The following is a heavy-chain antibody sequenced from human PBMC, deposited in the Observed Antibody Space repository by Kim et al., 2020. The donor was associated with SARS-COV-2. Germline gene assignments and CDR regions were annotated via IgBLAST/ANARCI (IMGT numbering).Heavy chain of an antibody. D-gene: IGHD2-8*02. CDR3: ARGIRGIVLVVYATEQLYYFDY. Sequence: ASVKVSCKASGYTFTSYDINWVRQATGQGLEWMGWMNPNSGNTGYAQKFQGRVTMTRNTSISTAYMELSSLRSEDTAVYYCARGIRGIVLVVYATEQLYYFDYWGQGTLVTVSS. CDR1: GYTFTSYD. CDR2: MNPNSGNT. V-gene: IGHV1-8*01. J-gene: IGHJ4*02.